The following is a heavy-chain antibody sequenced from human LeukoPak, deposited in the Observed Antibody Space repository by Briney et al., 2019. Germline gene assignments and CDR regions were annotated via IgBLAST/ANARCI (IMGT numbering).Heavy chain of an antibody. CDR3: VRVLIVGSRSIFEH. V-gene: IGHV3-7*01. D-gene: IGHD2-21*01. CDR1: GFTFSSHW. CDR2: INRDGSEE. J-gene: IGHJ4*02. Sequence: TGGSQRLSCAASGFTFSSHWMSWVRQVPGKGLAWVANINRDGSEEYYVDSVKGRVTISRDNAKNSLYLQMNSLRADDTAVYYCVRVLIVGSRSIFEHWGQGTLVTVSS.